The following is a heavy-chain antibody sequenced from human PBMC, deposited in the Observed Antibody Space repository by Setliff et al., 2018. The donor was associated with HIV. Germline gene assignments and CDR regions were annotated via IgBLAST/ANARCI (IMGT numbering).Heavy chain of an antibody. CDR3: ARSDISGTGYFDS. Sequence: GASVKVSCKASGHTFANSYLHWVRQGPGQGLEWMGIMNPNDGGTQYAQNFRGRVSMTRDTSTTTVYMELYSLRSEDTAVYHCARSDISGTGYFDSWDQGTLVTVSS. J-gene: IGHJ4*02. CDR1: GHTFANSY. CDR2: MNPNDGGT. D-gene: IGHD1-20*01. V-gene: IGHV1-46*01.